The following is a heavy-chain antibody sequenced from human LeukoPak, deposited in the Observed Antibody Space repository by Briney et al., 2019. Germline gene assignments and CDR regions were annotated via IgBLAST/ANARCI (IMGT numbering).Heavy chain of an antibody. CDR2: IWYDGSNK. D-gene: IGHD1-26*01. CDR1: GFTFSSYG. J-gene: IGHJ3*02. V-gene: IGHV3-33*01. CDR3: VRDGGVGGSYFEGAVDI. Sequence: GGSLRLSCAASGFTFSSYGMPWVRQAPGKGLEWVAVIWYDGSNKYYADSVKGRFTISRDNSKNTLYLQMNSLRAEDTAVYYSVRDGGVGGSYFEGAVDIWGQGTMGTVSS.